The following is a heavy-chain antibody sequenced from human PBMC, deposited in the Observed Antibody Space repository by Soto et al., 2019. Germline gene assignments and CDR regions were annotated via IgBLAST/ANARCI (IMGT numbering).Heavy chain of an antibody. CDR1: GFSLSTSGVG. Sequence: QITLKESGPTLVKPTQTLTLTCTFSGFSLSTSGVGVGWIRQPPGKALEWLALIYWDDDKRYSPSLKSRLTITKEPSKNQVVPTMTDKDPVDTSTYYCARRDINMVRGAERSFDIWGQGTMVTVSS. V-gene: IGHV2-5*02. CDR2: IYWDDDK. J-gene: IGHJ3*02. D-gene: IGHD3-10*01. CDR3: ARRDINMVRGAERSFDI.